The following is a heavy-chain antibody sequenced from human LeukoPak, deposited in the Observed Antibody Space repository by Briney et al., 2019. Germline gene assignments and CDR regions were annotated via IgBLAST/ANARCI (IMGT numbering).Heavy chain of an antibody. V-gene: IGHV3-7*03. CDR2: VNRDGSET. CDR1: GFPFSSHW. CDR3: ARNNGMDV. Sequence: GGALRLPCAASGFPFSSHWMTWVRQVPGGGPEWVANVNRDGSETYYLDSVKGRFTISKDNAKNSLYLQMNSLRAEDTALYHCARNNGMDVWGQGTTVIVSS. J-gene: IGHJ6*02.